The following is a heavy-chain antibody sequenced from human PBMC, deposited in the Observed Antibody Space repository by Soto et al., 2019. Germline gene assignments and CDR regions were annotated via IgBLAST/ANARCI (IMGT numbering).Heavy chain of an antibody. CDR3: ARDREQYYYYYYYMDV. J-gene: IGHJ6*03. CDR1: GFTFSSFG. V-gene: IGHV3-33*01. CDR2: IWYDGSNK. Sequence: QVQLVESGGGVVQPGRSLRLSCAASGFTFSSFGMHWVRQAPGKGLEWVAVIWYDGSNKYYADSVKGRFTISRDNSQNTLYLQMNSLRAEDTAVYYCARDREQYYYYYYYMDVWDKGTTVTVSS. D-gene: IGHD1-1*01.